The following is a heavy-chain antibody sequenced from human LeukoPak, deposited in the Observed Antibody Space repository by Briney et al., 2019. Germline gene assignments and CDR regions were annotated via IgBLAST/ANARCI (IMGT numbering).Heavy chain of an antibody. V-gene: IGHV4-31*03. D-gene: IGHD4-23*01. J-gene: IGHJ3*02. CDR3: ASVLYGGNLEDAFDI. Sequence: KASETLSLTCTVSGASISNGGFYWSWIRQHPGKGLEWIGYISFSGSTYYTPSLRGRVSISVDTSKNQFSLKLSSVTAADTAVYYCASVLYGGNLEDAFDIWGQGTMVTVSS. CDR2: ISFSGST. CDR1: GASISNGGFY.